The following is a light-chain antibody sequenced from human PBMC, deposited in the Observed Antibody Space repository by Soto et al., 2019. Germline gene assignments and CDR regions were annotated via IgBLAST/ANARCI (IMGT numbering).Light chain of an antibody. V-gene: IGKV1-5*01. J-gene: IGKJ4*01. CDR3: QQYNSYPLT. CDR1: QSFSTW. Sequence: DIQMTQSPSTLSASVGDRVTITCRASQSFSTWLAWYQQKPGRVPELLIYDASNLQSGVPSRFSGSGAGTEFTLTISSLQPDDFATYYCQQYNSYPLTFGGGTKVDIK. CDR2: DAS.